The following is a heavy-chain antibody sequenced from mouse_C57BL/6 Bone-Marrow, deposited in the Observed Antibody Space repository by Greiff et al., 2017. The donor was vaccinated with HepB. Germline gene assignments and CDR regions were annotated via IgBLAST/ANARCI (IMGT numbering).Heavy chain of an antibody. Sequence: VKLVESGAELVRPGASVKLSCKASGYTFTDYYINWVKQRPGQGLEWIARIYPGSGNTYYNEKFKGKATLTAEKSSSTAYMQLSSLTSEDSAVYFCARRGDYGSSYGYFDVWGTGTTVTVSS. V-gene: IGHV1-76*01. CDR1: GYTFTDYY. D-gene: IGHD1-1*01. CDR3: ARRGDYGSSYGYFDV. CDR2: IYPGSGNT. J-gene: IGHJ1*03.